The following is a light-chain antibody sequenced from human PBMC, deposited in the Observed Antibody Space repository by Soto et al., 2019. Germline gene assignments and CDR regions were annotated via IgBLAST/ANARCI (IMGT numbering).Light chain of an antibody. CDR3: QQRSSSIT. CDR2: DAS. J-gene: IGKJ5*01. Sequence: EIVLTQSPATLSLSPSERDDLXRRASQSVSNYLAWYQQKPGQAPRLLIYDASNRATGIPARFSGSGSGTDFTLTVTSLEPEDFAVYYCQQRSSSITFGQGTRLEIK. V-gene: IGKV3-11*01. CDR1: QSVSNY.